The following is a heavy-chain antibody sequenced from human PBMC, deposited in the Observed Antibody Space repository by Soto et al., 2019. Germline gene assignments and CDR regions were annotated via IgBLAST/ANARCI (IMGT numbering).Heavy chain of an antibody. CDR3: ARSYDSWSGYYPSSDP. CDR2: IYYTGST. CDR1: GGSISFSY. D-gene: IGHD3-3*01. J-gene: IGHJ5*02. V-gene: IGHV4-59*01. Sequence: SETLSLTCTVSGGSISFSYWSWIRQSPGRGLEWIGYIYYTGSTNYNPSLKSRVIMSLDTSKNQFSLKLSSVTAADTAVYYCARSYDSWSGYYPSSDPCGQRTQVTVSS.